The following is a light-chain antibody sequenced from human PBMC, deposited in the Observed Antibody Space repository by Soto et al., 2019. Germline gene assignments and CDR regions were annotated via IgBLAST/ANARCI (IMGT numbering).Light chain of an antibody. CDR2: RAS. V-gene: IGKV3-15*01. CDR3: QQYNNWART. CDR1: QRGSSN. J-gene: IGKJ1*01. Sequence: DILLTKSPATLHLSLGGRATLSCRASQRGSSNLAWYQQKPGQAPRHLIQRASTRATGIPARFSDSGAGTEFTLTISSLQSEDFAVYFCQQYNNWARTFSQGKKVEIK.